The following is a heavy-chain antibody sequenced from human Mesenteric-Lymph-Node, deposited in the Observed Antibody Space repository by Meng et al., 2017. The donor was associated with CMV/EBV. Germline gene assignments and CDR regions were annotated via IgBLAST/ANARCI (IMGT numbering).Heavy chain of an antibody. D-gene: IGHD6-19*01. V-gene: IGHV3-30-3*01. Sequence: GGSLRLSCAASGFTFGTFAMHWVRQAPGKGLEWVALISYDGNNKYYADSVKGRFTISRDNSKNTLYLQMNSLSAEDTAIYYCAKDRSRAVGYGMDVWGQGTTVTVSS. J-gene: IGHJ6*02. CDR1: GFTFGTFA. CDR3: AKDRSRAVGYGMDV. CDR2: ISYDGNNK.